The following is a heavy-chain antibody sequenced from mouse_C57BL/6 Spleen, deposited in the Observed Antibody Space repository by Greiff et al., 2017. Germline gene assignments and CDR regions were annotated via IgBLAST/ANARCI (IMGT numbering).Heavy chain of an antibody. Sequence: QVQLQQPGAELVKPGASVKVFCKASGYTFTSYWMHWVKQRPGQGLEWLGRIHPSDSDTNYNQKFKGKATLTVDKSSRTAYMQPSSLTSEDSAVYYCAIRSYDGYYDYARDDWGQGTSVTVSS. J-gene: IGHJ4*01. D-gene: IGHD2-3*01. CDR1: GYTFTSYW. V-gene: IGHV1-74*01. CDR3: AIRSYDGYYDYARDD. CDR2: IHPSDSDT.